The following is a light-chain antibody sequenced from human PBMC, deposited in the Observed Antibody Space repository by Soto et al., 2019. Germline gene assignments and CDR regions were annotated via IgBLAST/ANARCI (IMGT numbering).Light chain of an antibody. CDR3: QQSYSTPPT. Sequence: DIQMTQSPSSLSASVGDRVTITCRASQSISSYLNWYQQKPGKAPKLLIYAASSLQSGVPSRCSGSGSGTDFTLTISSLQPEDSATYYCQQSYSTPPTFGQGTKVEIK. CDR2: AAS. CDR1: QSISSY. V-gene: IGKV1-39*01. J-gene: IGKJ1*01.